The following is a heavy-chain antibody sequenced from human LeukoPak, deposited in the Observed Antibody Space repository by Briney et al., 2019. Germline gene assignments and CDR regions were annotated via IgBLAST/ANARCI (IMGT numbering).Heavy chain of an antibody. Sequence: PSETLSLTCTVSGGSIRSSYYYWGWIRQPPGKGLEWIGSIYDSGSTYYNPSLKSRVTISVDTSKNQFSLKLSSVTAADTAVYYCARSTLLRPDAFDIWGQGTMVTVSS. V-gene: IGHV4-39*07. CDR3: ARSTLLRPDAFDI. CDR1: GGSIRSSYYY. J-gene: IGHJ3*02. CDR2: IYDSGST. D-gene: IGHD2/OR15-2a*01.